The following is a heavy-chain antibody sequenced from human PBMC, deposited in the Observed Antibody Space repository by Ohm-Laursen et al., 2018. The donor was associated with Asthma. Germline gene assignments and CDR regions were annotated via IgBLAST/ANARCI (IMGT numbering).Heavy chain of an antibody. Sequence: SLRLSCTASGFTVSSYGMHWVRQAPGKGLEWVAVIWYDGSNKYYADSVKGRFTISRDNSKNTLYLQMNSLRAEDTAVYYCARDVMEWYLPAFDFWGQGTLVTVSS. CDR3: ARDVMEWYLPAFDF. CDR2: IWYDGSNK. D-gene: IGHD3-3*01. J-gene: IGHJ4*02. CDR1: GFTVSSYG. V-gene: IGHV3-33*08.